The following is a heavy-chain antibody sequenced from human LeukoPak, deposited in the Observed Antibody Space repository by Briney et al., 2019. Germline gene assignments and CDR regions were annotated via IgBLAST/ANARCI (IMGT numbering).Heavy chain of an antibody. J-gene: IGHJ5*02. CDR2: IYYSGST. CDR1: GGSISSYY. Sequence: PSETLSLTCTVSGGSISSYYWSWIRQPPGKGLEWIGYIYYSGSTNYNPSLKSRVTISVDTSKNQFSLKLGSVTAADTAVYYCARVRSTSWPLPYNWFDPWGQGTLVTVSS. V-gene: IGHV4-59*01. CDR3: ARVRSTSWPLPYNWFDP. D-gene: IGHD2-2*01.